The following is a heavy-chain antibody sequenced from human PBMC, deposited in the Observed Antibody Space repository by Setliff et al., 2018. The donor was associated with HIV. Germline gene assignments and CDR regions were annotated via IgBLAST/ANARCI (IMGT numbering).Heavy chain of an antibody. CDR3: ARLTTMIRGVIGRAFDI. D-gene: IGHD3-10*01. V-gene: IGHV5-51*01. CDR2: IYPGDSDT. CDR1: GYSFTSYW. J-gene: IGHJ3*02. Sequence: GESLKISCKGSGYSFTSYWIGWVRQMPGKGLEWMGIIYPGDSDTKYSPSFQGQVTISVDKSITTAYLQWSSLNASDTAMYYCARLTTMIRGVIGRAFDIGGQGTMVTVSS.